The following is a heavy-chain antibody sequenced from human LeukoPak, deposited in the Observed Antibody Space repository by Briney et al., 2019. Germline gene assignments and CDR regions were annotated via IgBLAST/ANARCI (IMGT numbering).Heavy chain of an antibody. CDR3: AKWDDYGDYGPPQTFDY. J-gene: IGHJ4*02. CDR2: ISYDGSNK. D-gene: IGHD4-17*01. V-gene: IGHV3-30*18. Sequence: GGSLRLSCAASGFTFSSYGMHWVRQAPGKGLEWVAVISYDGSNKYYADSVKGRFTISRDNSKNTLYLQMNSLRAEDTAVYYCAKWDDYGDYGPPQTFDYWGQGTLVTVSS. CDR1: GFTFSSYG.